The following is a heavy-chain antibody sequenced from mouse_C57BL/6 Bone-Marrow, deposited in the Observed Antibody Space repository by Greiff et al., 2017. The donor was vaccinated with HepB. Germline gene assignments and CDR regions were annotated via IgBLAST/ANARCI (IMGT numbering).Heavy chain of an antibody. J-gene: IGHJ1*03. D-gene: IGHD1-1*01. V-gene: IGHV14-4*01. CDR1: GFNIKDDY. Sequence: EVQGVESGAELVRPGASVKLSCTASGFNIKDDYMHWVKQRPEQGLEWIGWIDPENGDTEYASKFQGKATITADTSSNTAYLQLSSLTSEDTAVYYCTTRLITTVVARYWYFDVWGTGTTVTVSS. CDR3: TTRLITTVVARYWYFDV. CDR2: IDPENGDT.